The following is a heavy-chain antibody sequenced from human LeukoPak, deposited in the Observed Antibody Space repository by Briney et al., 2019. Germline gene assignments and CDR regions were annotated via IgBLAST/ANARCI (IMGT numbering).Heavy chain of an antibody. V-gene: IGHV1-69*05. CDR3: ARVSGYCSSTSCQDYYYYYMDV. CDR2: IIPIFGTA. J-gene: IGHJ6*03. Sequence: SVKVSCKASGGTFSSYAISWVRQAPGQGLEWMGGIIPIFGTANYGQKFQGRVTITTDESTSTAYMELSSLRSEDTAVYYCARVSGYCSSTSCQDYYYYYMDVWGKGTTVTVSS. D-gene: IGHD2-2*01. CDR1: GGTFSSYA.